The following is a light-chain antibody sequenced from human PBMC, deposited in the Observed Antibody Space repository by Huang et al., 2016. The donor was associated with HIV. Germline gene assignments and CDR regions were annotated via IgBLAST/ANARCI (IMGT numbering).Light chain of an antibody. J-gene: IGKJ1*01. CDR2: EAS. V-gene: IGKV1-5*01. CDR3: QQYGSYSSWT. CDR1: QSISDW. Sequence: IHMTQSPSTLSASVGDRVTITCRANQSISDWLAWYQQKSGKAPYLLIYEASNLEDGVPSRFSGSASGTDFTLTISSLQPEDSATYYCQQYGSYSSWTFGQGTRVEIK.